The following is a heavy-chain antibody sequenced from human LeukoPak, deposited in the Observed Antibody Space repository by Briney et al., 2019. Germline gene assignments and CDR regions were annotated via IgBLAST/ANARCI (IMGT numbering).Heavy chain of an antibody. Sequence: GGSLRLSCAASGFTFCFYPMHSVRQAPGKGLEYVSGISSNGGSTYYANSVKGRFTISRDNSKNTLYLQMGILRAEDMAVYYCAREEDSSLLDYWGQGTLVTVSS. V-gene: IGHV3-64*01. J-gene: IGHJ4*02. CDR2: ISSNGGST. CDR1: GFTFCFYP. D-gene: IGHD3-22*01. CDR3: AREEDSSLLDY.